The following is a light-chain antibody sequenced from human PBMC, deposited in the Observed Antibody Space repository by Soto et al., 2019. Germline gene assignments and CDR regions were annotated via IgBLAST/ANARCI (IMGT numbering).Light chain of an antibody. CDR2: GAS. CDR3: QQYNTLPPLT. Sequence: EIVLTQSPPTLSVSPGERATLSCRASQSVSSNLAWYQQKPGQAPRLLIYGASTMATGIPARFSGSGSGTEFTLTISSLQSEDFAVYYCQQYNTLPPLTFGGGTKVEIK. CDR1: QSVSSN. V-gene: IGKV3-15*01. J-gene: IGKJ4*01.